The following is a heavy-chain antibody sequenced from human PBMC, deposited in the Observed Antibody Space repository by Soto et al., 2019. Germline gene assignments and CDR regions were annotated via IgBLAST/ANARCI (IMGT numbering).Heavy chain of an antibody. V-gene: IGHV3-53*01. CDR2: IYSGGST. CDR3: ANIYCSSTSCYPRDAFDI. J-gene: IGHJ3*02. CDR1: GFTVSSNY. Sequence: GGSLRLSCAASGFTVSSNYMSWVRQAPGKGLEWVSVIYSGGSTYYADSVKGRFTISRDNSKNTLYLQMNSLRAEDTAVYYRANIYCSSTSCYPRDAFDIWGQGTMVTVSS. D-gene: IGHD2-2*01.